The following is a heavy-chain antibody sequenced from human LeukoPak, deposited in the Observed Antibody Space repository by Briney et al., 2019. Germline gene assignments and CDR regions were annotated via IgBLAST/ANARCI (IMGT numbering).Heavy chain of an antibody. J-gene: IGHJ4*02. Sequence: PGGSLRLSCAASGFTFSSYGMHWVRQAPGKGLEWVAVIWYDGSNKYYADSVKGRFTISRDNSKNTLYLQMNSLRAEDTAVYYCARGGEEWELLTDYWGQGTLVTVSS. V-gene: IGHV3-33*01. CDR2: IWYDGSNK. CDR1: GFTFSSYG. CDR3: ARGGEEWELLTDY. D-gene: IGHD1-26*01.